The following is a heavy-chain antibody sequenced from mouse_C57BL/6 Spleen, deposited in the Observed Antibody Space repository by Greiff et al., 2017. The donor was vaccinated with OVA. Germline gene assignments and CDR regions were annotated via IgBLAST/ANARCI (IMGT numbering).Heavy chain of an antibody. D-gene: IGHD2-1*01. CDR1: GYTFTSYW. J-gene: IGHJ3*01. Sequence: QVQLQQPGAELVKPGASVKMSCKASGYTFTSYWITWVKQRPGQGLEWIGDIYPGSGRTNYNEKFKSKATLTVDTSSSTAYMQLSSLTSEDSAVYYCAREGAYGNFASWFAYWGQGTLVTVSA. CDR3: AREGAYGNFASWFAY. V-gene: IGHV1-55*01. CDR2: IYPGSGRT.